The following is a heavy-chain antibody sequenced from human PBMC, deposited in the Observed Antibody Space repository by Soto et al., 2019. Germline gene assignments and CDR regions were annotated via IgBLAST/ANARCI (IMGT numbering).Heavy chain of an antibody. J-gene: IGHJ5*02. CDR3: ARGKISTRNWFDP. CDR1: GGSISSGDYY. V-gene: IGHV4-30-4*01. CDR2: IYNSGST. D-gene: IGHD1-1*01. Sequence: PSETLSLTCTVSGGSISSGDYYWSWIRQPPGKGLEWIGYIYNSGSTYYNPSLKSRLIISVDMSKNQFSLKLSSVTAADTAVYYCARGKISTRNWFDPWGQGTLVT.